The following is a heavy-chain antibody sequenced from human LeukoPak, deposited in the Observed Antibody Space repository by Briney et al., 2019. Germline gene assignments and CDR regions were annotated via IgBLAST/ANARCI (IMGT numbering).Heavy chain of an antibody. CDR3: AREKEVQQQLEWWFDP. Sequence: GGSLRLSCAASGSTFSSYWMHWVRQAPGKGLVWVSRINTDGSSTSYAGSVKGRFTISRDNAKNTLYLQMNSLRAEDTAVYYCAREKEVQQQLEWWFDPWGQGTLVTVSS. D-gene: IGHD6-13*01. V-gene: IGHV3-74*01. J-gene: IGHJ5*02. CDR2: INTDGSST. CDR1: GSTFSSYW.